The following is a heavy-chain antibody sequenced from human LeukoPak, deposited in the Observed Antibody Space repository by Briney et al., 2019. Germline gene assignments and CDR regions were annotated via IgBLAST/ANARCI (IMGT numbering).Heavy chain of an antibody. CDR1: GFTFGDYA. J-gene: IGHJ4*02. CDR3: TRDHGRRITMVRGVTTRGYSYGYDY. D-gene: IGHD3-10*01. CDR2: IRSKAYGGTT. Sequence: GGSLRLSCTASGFTFGDYAMSWVRQAPGKGLEWVGFIRSKAYGGTTEYAASVKGRFTISRDDSKSIAYLQMNSLKTEDTAVYYCTRDHGRRITMVRGVTTRGYSYGYDYWGQGTLVTVSS. V-gene: IGHV3-49*04.